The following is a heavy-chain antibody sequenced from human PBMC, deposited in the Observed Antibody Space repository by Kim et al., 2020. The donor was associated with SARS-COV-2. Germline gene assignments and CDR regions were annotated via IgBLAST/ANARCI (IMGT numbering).Heavy chain of an antibody. V-gene: IGHV6-1*01. CDR1: GDSVSSNSAA. D-gene: IGHD5-12*01. Sequence: SQTLSLTCAISGDSVSSNSAAWNWIRQSPSRGLEWLGRTYYRSGWYYNYAVSVKSRITIKPDTSKNQFSLQLNSVTPEDTAVYYCASGFYLAYWGQGTLVTVSS. J-gene: IGHJ4*02. CDR3: ASGFYLAY. CDR2: TYYRSGWYY.